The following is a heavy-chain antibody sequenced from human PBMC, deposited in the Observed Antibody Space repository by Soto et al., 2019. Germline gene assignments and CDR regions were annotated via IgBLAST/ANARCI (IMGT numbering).Heavy chain of an antibody. CDR3: AKPYYYGSGSYYKALYFDY. CDR1: GFTFSSYA. CDR2: ISGSGGST. D-gene: IGHD3-10*01. J-gene: IGHJ4*02. Sequence: GGSLRLSCAASGFTFSSYAMSWVRQAPGKGLEWVSAISGSGGSTYYADSVKGRFTISRDNSKNTLYLQMNSLRAEDTAVYYSAKPYYYGSGSYYKALYFDYWGQGTLVTVSS. V-gene: IGHV3-23*01.